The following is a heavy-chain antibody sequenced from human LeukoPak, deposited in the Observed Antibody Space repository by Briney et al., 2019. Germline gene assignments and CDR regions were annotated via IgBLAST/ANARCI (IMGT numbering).Heavy chain of an antibody. D-gene: IGHD4-23*01. Sequence: PGGSLRLSCAASGFIVSSHYMSWVRQAPGKGLEWVSAISGSGGATYYANSVKGRFTISRDNSKNTLYLQMNSLRAEDTAVYYCAKDNGLTVDFDYWGQGTLVTVSS. CDR3: AKDNGLTVDFDY. V-gene: IGHV3-23*01. CDR1: GFIVSSHY. CDR2: ISGSGGAT. J-gene: IGHJ4*02.